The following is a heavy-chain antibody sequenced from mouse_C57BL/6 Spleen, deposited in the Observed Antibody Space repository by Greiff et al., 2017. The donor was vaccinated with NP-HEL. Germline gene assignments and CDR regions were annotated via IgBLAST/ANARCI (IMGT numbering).Heavy chain of an antibody. V-gene: IGHV14-2*01. D-gene: IGHD1-1*01. CDR3: ARNYYGSSYVDWYFDV. CDR2: IDPEDGET. Sequence: VHVKQSGAELVKPGASVKLSCTASGFNIKDYYMHWVKQRTEQGLEWIGRIDPEDGETKYAPKFQGKATITADTSPNTAYLQLSSLTSEDTAVYYCARNYYGSSYVDWYFDVWGTGTTVTVSS. CDR1: GFNIKDYY. J-gene: IGHJ1*03.